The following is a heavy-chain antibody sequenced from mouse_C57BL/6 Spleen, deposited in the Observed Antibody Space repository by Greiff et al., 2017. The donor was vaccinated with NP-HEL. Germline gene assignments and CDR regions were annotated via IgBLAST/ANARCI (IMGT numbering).Heavy chain of an antibody. J-gene: IGHJ1*03. CDR1: GYTFTSYW. D-gene: IGHD1-1*01. CDR3: ARSYGSSPGYFDV. CDR2: IDPSDSET. Sequence: VQLQQSGAELVRPGSSVKLSCKASGYTFTSYWMHWVKQRPIQGLEWIGNIDPSDSETHYNQKFKDKATLTVDKSSSTAYLQLSSLTSEDSAVYYCARSYGSSPGYFDVWGTGTTVTVSS. V-gene: IGHV1-52*01.